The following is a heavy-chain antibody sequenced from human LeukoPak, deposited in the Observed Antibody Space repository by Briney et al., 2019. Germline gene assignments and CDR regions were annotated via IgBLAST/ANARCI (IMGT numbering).Heavy chain of an antibody. V-gene: IGHV3-30-3*01. CDR1: GFTFSSYA. D-gene: IGHD3-10*01. CDR2: ISYDGSNK. Sequence: GRSLRLSCAASGFTFSSYAMHWVRQAPGKGLEWVAVISYDGSNKYYADSVKGRFTISRDSSKNTLYLQMNSLRAEDTAVYYCAREGGYGSGSYGDYWGQGTLVTVSS. CDR3: AREGGYGSGSYGDY. J-gene: IGHJ4*02.